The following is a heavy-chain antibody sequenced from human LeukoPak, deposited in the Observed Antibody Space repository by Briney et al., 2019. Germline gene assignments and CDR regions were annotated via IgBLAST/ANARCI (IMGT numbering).Heavy chain of an antibody. CDR3: ARVEDVDTDPGG. D-gene: IGHD5-18*01. CDR1: GYTFTGYY. Sequence: ASVKVSCKASGYTFTGYYMHWVRQAPGQGLEWMGWINPNSGGTDYAQKFQGRVTMTKDTSISTAYMELSRLRSDDTAVYYCARVEDVDTDPGGWGQGTLVTVSS. J-gene: IGHJ4*02. V-gene: IGHV1-2*02. CDR2: INPNSGGT.